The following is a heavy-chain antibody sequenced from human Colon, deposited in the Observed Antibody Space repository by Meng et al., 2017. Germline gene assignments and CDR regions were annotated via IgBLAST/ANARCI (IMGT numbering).Heavy chain of an antibody. CDR2: IHHGGTT. Sequence: QVERQESGPGLVKPSGTLSLTCAVSGGSISSNYWWSWVRQSPKKGLEWIGEIHHGGTTNYNPSLKSRVTISVDTSNNQFSLKLSSVTAADTAVYYCARIDYGGNGIEKYFFDYWGQGTLVTVSS. CDR3: ARIDYGGNGIEKYFFDY. J-gene: IGHJ4*02. CDR1: GGSISSNYW. V-gene: IGHV4-4*02. D-gene: IGHD4-23*01.